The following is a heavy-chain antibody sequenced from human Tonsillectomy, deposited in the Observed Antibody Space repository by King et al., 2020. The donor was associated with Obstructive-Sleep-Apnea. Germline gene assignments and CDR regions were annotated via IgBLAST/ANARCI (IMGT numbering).Heavy chain of an antibody. V-gene: IGHV3-33*06. D-gene: IGHD3-10*01. CDR3: AKDKGFGELLSRSLDY. CDR1: GFTFSSYG. Sequence: VQLVESGGGVVHPGRSLRLSCAASGFTFSSYGMHWVRQAPGKGLEWVAVIWYDGSNKYYADSVKGRCTISRDNSKNTLYLQMNSLRAEDTAVYYCAKDKGFGELLSRSLDYWGQGTLVTVSS. J-gene: IGHJ4*02. CDR2: IWYDGSNK.